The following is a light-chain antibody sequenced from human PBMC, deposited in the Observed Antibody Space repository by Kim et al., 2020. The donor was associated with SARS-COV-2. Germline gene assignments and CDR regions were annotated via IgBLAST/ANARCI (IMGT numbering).Light chain of an antibody. CDR2: SAS. Sequence: DIQLTQSPSSLSASLGDRLTITCQASQDIKNYLNWYQQRPGQAPQLLIYSASKLHSGVPPRFSGSGSGTSFTLKITNLQPEDVATYYCQQYDDLPRTFGQGTRLEIK. V-gene: IGKV1-33*01. CDR1: QDIKNY. CDR3: QQYDDLPRT. J-gene: IGKJ5*01.